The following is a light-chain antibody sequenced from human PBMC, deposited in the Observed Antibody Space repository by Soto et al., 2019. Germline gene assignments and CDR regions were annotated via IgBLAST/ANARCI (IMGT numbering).Light chain of an antibody. V-gene: IGLV2-14*01. J-gene: IGLJ7*01. CDR2: EVS. CDR3: SSYTTSSTLL. Sequence: QSALTQPASVSGSLGQSITISCTGTSSDVGAYNYVSWYQQHPDKAPKLMIYEVSNRPSGVSNRFSGSKSGNTASLTISGLQAEDEAHYYCSSYTTSSTLLFGGGTQLPVL. CDR1: SSDVGAYNY.